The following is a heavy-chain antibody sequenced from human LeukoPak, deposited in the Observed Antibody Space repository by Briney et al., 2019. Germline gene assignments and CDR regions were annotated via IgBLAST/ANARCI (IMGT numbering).Heavy chain of an antibody. CDR1: GYTFTAYY. V-gene: IGHV1-69*06. Sequence: SVKVSCKASGYTFTAYYIHWVRQAPGQGLEWVGGIIPLFGRANYAQKFQGRVTISADISTNTVYMDLTQMRFEDSAVYYCARIGDFGEDYWGQGTLVTVSS. CDR3: ARIGDFGEDY. J-gene: IGHJ4*02. CDR2: IIPLFGRA. D-gene: IGHD4-17*01.